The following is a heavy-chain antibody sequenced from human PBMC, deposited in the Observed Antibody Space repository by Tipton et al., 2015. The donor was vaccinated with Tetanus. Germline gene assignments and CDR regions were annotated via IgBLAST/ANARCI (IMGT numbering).Heavy chain of an antibody. CDR2: VYYTGST. Sequence: TLSLTCTVSGDSITSSKYSWNWIRQPPGKGLEWIGYVYYTGSTNHNPSLKSRVTISMDRSKNQISLQLTSVTAADTAVYFCAGVTAQRTELYFDHWGQGTLVTVSS. CDR3: AGVTAQRTELYFDH. V-gene: IGHV4-61*01. J-gene: IGHJ4*02. D-gene: IGHD6-13*01. CDR1: GDSITSSKYS.